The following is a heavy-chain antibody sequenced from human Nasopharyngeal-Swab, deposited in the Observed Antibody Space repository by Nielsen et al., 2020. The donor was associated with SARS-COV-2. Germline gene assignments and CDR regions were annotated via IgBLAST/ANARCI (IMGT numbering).Heavy chain of an antibody. CDR1: GGSFSGYY. V-gene: IGHV4-34*01. CDR3: ARRTMVRGVIPGY. J-gene: IGHJ4*02. Sequence: SETLSLTCAVYGGSFSGYYWSWIRQPPGKGLEWIGEINHSGSTNYNPSLKSRVTISVDTSKNQFSLKLSSVTAADTAVYYCARRTMVRGVIPGYWGQGTLVTVSS. D-gene: IGHD3-10*01. CDR2: INHSGST.